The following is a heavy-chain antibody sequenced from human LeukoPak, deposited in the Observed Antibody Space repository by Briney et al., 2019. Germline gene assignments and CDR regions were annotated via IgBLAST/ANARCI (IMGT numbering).Heavy chain of an antibody. CDR2: VSYDGSNK. V-gene: IGHV3-30*04. CDR1: GFTFSSYA. CDR3: AAGTFPFYFDY. D-gene: IGHD6-13*01. J-gene: IGHJ4*02. Sequence: GRSLRLSCAASGFTFSSYATHWVRQAPGKGLEWVAVVSYDGSNKYYADSVKGRFTISRDNSKNTLYLQMNSLRAEDTAVYYCAAGTFPFYFDYWGQGTLVTVSS.